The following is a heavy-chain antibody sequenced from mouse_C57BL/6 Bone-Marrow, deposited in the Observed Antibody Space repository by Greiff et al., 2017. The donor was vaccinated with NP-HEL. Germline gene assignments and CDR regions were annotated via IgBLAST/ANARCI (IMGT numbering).Heavy chain of an antibody. Sequence: VQLMESGPGLVAPSQSLSISCTVSGFSLTSYGVDWVRQPPGQGLEWLGVIWGGGSTNYNSALMSRLSISKDNSKSQVFLKMNSMQTDDTAMYYCAKHSSGYGSYAMDYGGQGTSVTVSS. CDR2: IWGGGST. J-gene: IGHJ4*01. CDR1: GFSLTSYG. CDR3: AKHSSGYGSYAMDY. V-gene: IGHV2-9*01. D-gene: IGHD3-1*01.